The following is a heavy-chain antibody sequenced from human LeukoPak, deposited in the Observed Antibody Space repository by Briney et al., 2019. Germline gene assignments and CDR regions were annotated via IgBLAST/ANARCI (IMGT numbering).Heavy chain of an antibody. V-gene: IGHV1-69*06. J-gene: IGHJ4*02. Sequence: SVKVSCKVSGGTFSSYVINWVRQAPGQGLEWMGGIIPIFGTANYAQKFQGRVTITADKSTSTAYMELSSLRSEDTAVYYCAMGVGAPEDLAVAADFDYWGQGTLVTVSS. CDR2: IIPIFGTA. CDR3: AMGVGAPEDLAVAADFDY. D-gene: IGHD6-19*01. CDR1: GGTFSSYV.